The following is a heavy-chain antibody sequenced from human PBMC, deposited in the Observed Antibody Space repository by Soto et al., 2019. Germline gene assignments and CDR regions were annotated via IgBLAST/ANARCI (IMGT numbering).Heavy chain of an antibody. Sequence: SETLSLTCAVSGGSISSGGYSWSWIRQPPGKGLEWIGYIYHSGSTYKNPSLKSRVTISVDRSKNQFSLKLSSVTAADTAVYYCAIKLRYNNWFDPWGQGTLVTVSS. V-gene: IGHV4-30-2*01. D-gene: IGHD3-9*01. CDR3: AIKLRYNNWFDP. CDR1: GGSISSGGYS. J-gene: IGHJ5*02. CDR2: IYHSGST.